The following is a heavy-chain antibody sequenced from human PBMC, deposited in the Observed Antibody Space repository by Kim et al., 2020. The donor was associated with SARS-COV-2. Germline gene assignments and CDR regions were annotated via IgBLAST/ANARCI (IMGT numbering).Heavy chain of an antibody. V-gene: IGHV3-30*04. CDR1: GFTFSSYA. J-gene: IGHJ3*02. Sequence: GGSLRLSCAASGFTFSSYAMHWVRQAPGKGLEWVAVISYDGRNTYYADSVKGRITISRDNPKNTLYLQINSLRSEDTAIYFCVRVKSGSYYSAFDIWGQGTTLTLS. CDR2: ISYDGRNT. CDR3: VRVKSGSYYSAFDI. D-gene: IGHD1-26*01.